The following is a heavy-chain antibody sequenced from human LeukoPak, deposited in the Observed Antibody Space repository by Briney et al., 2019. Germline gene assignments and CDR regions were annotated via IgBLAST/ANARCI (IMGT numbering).Heavy chain of an antibody. D-gene: IGHD6-6*01. CDR1: GYTFTSYY. V-gene: IGHV1-2*02. CDR3: ARAVEYSSSLDY. CDR2: INPNSGGT. Sequence: ASVKVSCKASGYTFTSYYMHWVRQAPGQGLEWMGWINPNSGGTKYAQKFQGRVTMTRDTSISTAYMELSRLRSDDTAVYYCARAVEYSSSLDYWGQGTLVTVSS. J-gene: IGHJ4*02.